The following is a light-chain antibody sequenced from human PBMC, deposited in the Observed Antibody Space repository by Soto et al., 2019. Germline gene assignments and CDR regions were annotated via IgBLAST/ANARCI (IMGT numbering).Light chain of an antibody. CDR3: TSWTTSTTMI. CDR1: SSDIGAYNF. J-gene: IGLJ2*01. Sequence: QSVLTQPASVSGSPGQSITISCTGTSSDIGAYNFVSWYQQHPGKAPKLMLYDVNIRPSGVSNRFSGSKSGNTASLTISGLQAEDEADYYCTSWTTSTTMIFGGGTKLPS. V-gene: IGLV2-14*03. CDR2: DVN.